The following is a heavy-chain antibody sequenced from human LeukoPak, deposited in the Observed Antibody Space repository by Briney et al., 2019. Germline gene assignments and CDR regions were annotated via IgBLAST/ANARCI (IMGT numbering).Heavy chain of an antibody. D-gene: IGHD3-10*01. CDR1: GGSFSGYY. CDR3: ARGTWFGELFGFDY. Sequence: SETLSLTCAVYGGSFSGYYWSWIRQPPGKGLEWIGEINHSGSTNYNPSLKSRVTISVDTSKNQFSLKLSSVTAADTAVYYCARGTWFGELFGFDYWGQGTLVTVSS. V-gene: IGHV4-34*01. CDR2: INHSGST. J-gene: IGHJ4*02.